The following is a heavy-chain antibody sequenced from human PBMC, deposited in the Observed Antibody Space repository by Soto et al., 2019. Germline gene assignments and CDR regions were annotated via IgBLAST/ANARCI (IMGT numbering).Heavy chain of an antibody. D-gene: IGHD3-10*01. CDR2: ISSSSSTI. CDR3: ARDWRDYYGSRFDP. V-gene: IGHV3-48*01. CDR1: GFTFSSYS. Sequence: EVQLVESGGGLVQPGGSLRLSCAASGFTFSSYSMNWVRQAPGKGLEWVSYISSSSSTIYYADSVKGRFTISRDNAKNSLYLQMNSLGAEDTAVYYCARDWRDYYGSRFDPWGQGTLVTVSS. J-gene: IGHJ5*02.